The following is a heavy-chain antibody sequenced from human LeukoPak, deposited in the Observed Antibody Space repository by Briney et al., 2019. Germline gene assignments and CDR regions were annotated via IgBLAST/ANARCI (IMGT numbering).Heavy chain of an antibody. D-gene: IGHD1-26*01. Sequence: SETLSLTCSVSGGSFSSYFWSWIRQPPGKGLEWIGYIDYTGNTNYKPSLKSRVTISLDTSKNQFSLKLSPVTAADTAVYYCARAPDKGAAIDYWGQGTLVTVSS. CDR2: IDYTGNT. CDR1: GGSFSSYF. J-gene: IGHJ4*02. CDR3: ARAPDKGAAIDY. V-gene: IGHV4-59*01.